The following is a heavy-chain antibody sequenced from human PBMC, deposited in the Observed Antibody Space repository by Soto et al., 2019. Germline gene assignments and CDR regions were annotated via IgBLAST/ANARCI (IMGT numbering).Heavy chain of an antibody. J-gene: IGHJ5*02. CDR1: GYTFTGYY. V-gene: IGHV1-2*02. CDR2: INANSGGT. CDR3: ARELSPVSPLTIVGVVTPFGWFDP. Sequence: QVQLVQSGAEVKKPGASVKVSCKASGYTFTGYYMHWVRQAPGQGLEWMGWINANSGGTNYAQKFQGRVTMTRDTSISTAYMELSRLRSDDTAVYYCARELSPVSPLTIVGVVTPFGWFDPWGQGTLVTVSS. D-gene: IGHD3-3*01.